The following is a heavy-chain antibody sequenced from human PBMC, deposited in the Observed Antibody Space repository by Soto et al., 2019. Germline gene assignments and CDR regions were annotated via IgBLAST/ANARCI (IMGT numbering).Heavy chain of an antibody. CDR3: AASIFYYGMDF. CDR2: IYPGDSDT. Sequence: GESLKISCKGSGYTFTNYWIGWVRQMPGKGLEWMGIIYPGDSDTKYNPSFQGQVTISADKSITTTYLQWSSLKASDTAIYYCAASIFYYGMDFWGPVTTVTVSS. V-gene: IGHV5-51*01. J-gene: IGHJ6*02. CDR1: GYTFTNYW.